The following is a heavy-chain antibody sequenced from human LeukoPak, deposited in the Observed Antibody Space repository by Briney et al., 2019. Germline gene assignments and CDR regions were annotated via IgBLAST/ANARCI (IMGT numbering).Heavy chain of an antibody. CDR1: GFTFSDYY. CDR3: ARSYSSSRGTFDY. J-gene: IGHJ4*02. Sequence: PGGSLRLSCAASGFTFSDYYMTWIRQAPGRGLEWISYINGSSSDTKYADSVKGRFTVSRDNAKNSVYLLMNSLRAEDTAVYYCARSYSSSRGTFDYWGQGTLVTVSS. D-gene: IGHD6-6*01. CDR2: INGSSSDT. V-gene: IGHV3-11*06.